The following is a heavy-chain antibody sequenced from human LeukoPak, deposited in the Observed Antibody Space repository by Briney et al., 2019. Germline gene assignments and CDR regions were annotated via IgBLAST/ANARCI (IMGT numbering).Heavy chain of an antibody. V-gene: IGHV1-8*03. CDR3: AKSIVVVPVAFDI. CDR2: MNPNSGNT. CDR1: GYTFTSYD. Sequence: ASVKVSCKASGYTFTSYDINWVRQATGQGLEWMGWMNPNSGNTGYAQKFQGRVTITRNTSISTAYMELSSLRSEDTAVYYCAKSIVVVPVAFDIWGQGTMVTVSS. D-gene: IGHD3-22*01. J-gene: IGHJ3*02.